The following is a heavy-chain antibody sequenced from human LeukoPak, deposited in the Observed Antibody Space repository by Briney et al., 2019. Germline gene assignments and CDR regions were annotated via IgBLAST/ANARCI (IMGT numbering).Heavy chain of an antibody. CDR3: AKGGPTGSNYFDF. CDR1: GFTFSSYA. V-gene: IGHV3-23*01. Sequence: GRSLRLSCAASGFTFSSYAMHWVRQAPGKGLEWVSVISGSGYYSYYADSVKGRFTVSRDNSKTTLYLQMNSLRADDTAVYYCAKGGPTGSNYFDFWGQGTLVTVSS. D-gene: IGHD1-26*01. CDR2: ISGSGYYS. J-gene: IGHJ4*02.